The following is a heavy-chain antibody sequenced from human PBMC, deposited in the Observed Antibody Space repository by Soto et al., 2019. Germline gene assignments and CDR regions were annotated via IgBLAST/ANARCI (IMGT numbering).Heavy chain of an antibody. CDR3: AKDGFGGASDY. D-gene: IGHD3-3*01. Sequence: EVQLLESGGGLVQPGGSLRLSCVASGFTFSSYAMHWVRQAPGRGLEWVSTISGSGTNIYYADSVQGRFTISRDNSQNTRFLQMTSLRVDDAATYYCAKDGFGGASDYWGQGTHVTVSS. CDR2: ISGSGTNI. V-gene: IGHV3-23*01. CDR1: GFTFSSYA. J-gene: IGHJ4*02.